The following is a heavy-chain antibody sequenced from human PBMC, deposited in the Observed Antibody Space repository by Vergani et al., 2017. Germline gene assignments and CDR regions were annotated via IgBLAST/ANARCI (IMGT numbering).Heavy chain of an antibody. CDR1: GGSISRYY. D-gene: IGHD3-3*01. J-gene: IGHJ4*02. CDR3: ARGPYYDFWSGYLDY. Sequence: QVQLQESGPGLVKPSETLSLTCTVSGGSISRYYWSWIRQPPGKGLEWVGYIYYSGSTNYNPSLKSRVTISVDTSKNKFSLKLSSVTSADTAVYYCARGPYYDFWSGYLDYWGQGTLVTVSS. V-gene: IGHV4-59*12. CDR2: IYYSGST.